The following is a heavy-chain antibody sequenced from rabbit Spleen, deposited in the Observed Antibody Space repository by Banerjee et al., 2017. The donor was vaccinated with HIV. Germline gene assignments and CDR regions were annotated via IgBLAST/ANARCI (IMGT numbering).Heavy chain of an antibody. Sequence: QEHLVESGGGLVQPEGSLTLTCKASGFDFGSFGMCWVRQAPGKGPEWIACIVNGNGNTYYASWVNGRFTISRSPSLATVTLQMTSLTAADTATYFCTRDTGSSFSTYGMDLWGPGTLVTVS. CDR1: GFDFGSFG. CDR3: TRDTGSSFSTYGMDL. D-gene: IGHD8-1*01. CDR2: IVNGNGNT. J-gene: IGHJ6*01. V-gene: IGHV1S47*01.